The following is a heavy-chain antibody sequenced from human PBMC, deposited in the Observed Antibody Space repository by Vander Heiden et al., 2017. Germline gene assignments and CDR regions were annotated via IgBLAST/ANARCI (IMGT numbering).Heavy chain of an antibody. J-gene: IGHJ5*02. CDR2: IGGYNGNT. D-gene: IGHD3-3*01. CDR1: GYIFTNSG. Sequence: QLVQSGAEVKKPGASVKVSCKTSGYIFTNSGINWVRQAPGQGLEWLGWIGGYNGNTNYAQKLQGRVTMTTDTSTTTAYMDLRSLTSDDTAVYYCARGVLGERFDPWGQGTLVTVSS. V-gene: IGHV1-18*01. CDR3: ARGVLGERFDP.